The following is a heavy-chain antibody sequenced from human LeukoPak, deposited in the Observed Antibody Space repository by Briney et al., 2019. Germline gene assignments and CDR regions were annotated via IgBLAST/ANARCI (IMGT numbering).Heavy chain of an antibody. J-gene: IGHJ4*02. D-gene: IGHD4-17*01. CDR3: ARVLVGDYVNFDY. V-gene: IGHV4-59*01. CDR1: GGSISNYY. Sequence: SETLTLTCTVSGGSISNYYWSWIRQPPGKGLEWIGFIYYSGDTNYNPSLQSRVTISVDTTKNQFSLKLSSVTAADTAVYYCARVLVGDYVNFDYWGQGTLVTVSS. CDR2: IYYSGDT.